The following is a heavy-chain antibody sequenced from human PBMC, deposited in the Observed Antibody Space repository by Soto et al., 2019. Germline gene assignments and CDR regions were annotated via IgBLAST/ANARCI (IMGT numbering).Heavy chain of an antibody. V-gene: IGHV3-30*04. D-gene: IGHD2-15*01. J-gene: IGHJ6*02. Sequence: QLQLVESGGGVVQPGRSLRLSCAASASTFSNYIMHWVRQAPGKGLEWVAVISYDGSNSNYADFVEGRFTISRDNPKNMLYMQLSSLRPDDTAVYYCAGGDNYYALGVWGQGTTVTVSS. CDR1: ASTFSNYI. CDR3: AGGDNYYALGV. CDR2: ISYDGSNS.